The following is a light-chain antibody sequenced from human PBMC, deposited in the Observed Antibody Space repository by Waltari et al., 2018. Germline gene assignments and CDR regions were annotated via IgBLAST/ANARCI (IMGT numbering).Light chain of an antibody. CDR1: SGHRSHV. J-gene: IGLJ3*02. Sequence: QLVVTQSPSASASLGASVKLTCTLSSGHRSHVIPWLQQQPEKGPRYLMKVNSDGSHSKGDEIPDRFSGSSSGAERYLTISNLQSEDEADYYCQTGGHGTWVFGGGTKLTVL. CDR2: VNSDGSH. V-gene: IGLV4-69*01. CDR3: QTGGHGTWV.